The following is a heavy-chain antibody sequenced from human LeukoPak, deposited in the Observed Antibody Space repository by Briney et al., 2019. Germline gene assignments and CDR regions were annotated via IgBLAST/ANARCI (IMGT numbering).Heavy chain of an antibody. D-gene: IGHD3-10*01. J-gene: IGHJ6*03. CDR3: ARVDYGWLGDYYCYYYMDV. V-gene: IGHV3-21*06. CDR2: NSSSSGDT. CDR1: CFTFTSYY. Sequence: GASLRLLCGASCFTFTSYYMNWLSQAPAKEREEVSSNSSSSGDTSYADSLRRRFVISRDYAKNSLFLQMNTLRAEDTAVYYCARVDYGWLGDYYCYYYMDVWGKGTTVTVSS.